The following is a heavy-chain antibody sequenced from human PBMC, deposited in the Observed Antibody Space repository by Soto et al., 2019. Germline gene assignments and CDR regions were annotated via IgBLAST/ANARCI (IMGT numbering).Heavy chain of an antibody. CDR1: GLTFSSYA. D-gene: IGHD6-13*01. CDR3: ARLSSSWYFDY. Sequence: VQLLESGGGLVQPGGSLRLSCAASGLTFSSYAMNWVRPAPGKGLEWVSVISGSDGSTNYADSVKGRFNISRDNSKNTLNLQMNSLRAEDTAVYYSARLSSSWYFDYWGHGTLVTVSS. V-gene: IGHV3-23*01. J-gene: IGHJ4*01. CDR2: ISGSDGST.